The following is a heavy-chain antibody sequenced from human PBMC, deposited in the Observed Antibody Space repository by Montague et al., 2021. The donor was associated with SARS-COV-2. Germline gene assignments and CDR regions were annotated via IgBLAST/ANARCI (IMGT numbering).Heavy chain of an antibody. V-gene: IGHV3-48*03. Sequence: SLRLSCAASGFTFSSYEMNWVRQAPGKGLEWVSYISSSGSTIYYADSVKGRFTISRDNAKNSLYLQMNSLRAEDTAVYYCARGYAWIQLWLRGNYFDYWDQGTLVTVSS. CDR1: GFTFSSYE. J-gene: IGHJ4*02. CDR2: ISSSGSTI. D-gene: IGHD5-18*01. CDR3: ARGYAWIQLWLRGNYFDY.